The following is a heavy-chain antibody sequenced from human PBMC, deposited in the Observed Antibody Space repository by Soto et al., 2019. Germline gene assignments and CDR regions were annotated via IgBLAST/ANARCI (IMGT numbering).Heavy chain of an antibody. D-gene: IGHD2-21*01. CDR3: ARPVAVDFDY. CDR2: IYYSGST. CDR1: GGSISSSSYY. Sequence: QLQLQESGPGLVKPSETLSLTCTVSGGSISSSSYYWGWIRQPPGKGLEWIGSIYYSGSTYYNPSLKGRVTVSVDTSKNQFSLRLSSATAADTAVYFCARPVAVDFDYWGQGTLVTVSS. V-gene: IGHV4-39*01. J-gene: IGHJ4*02.